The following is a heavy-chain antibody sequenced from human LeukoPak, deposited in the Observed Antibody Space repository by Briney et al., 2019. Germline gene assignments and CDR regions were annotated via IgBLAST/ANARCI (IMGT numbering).Heavy chain of an antibody. D-gene: IGHD3-10*01. Sequence: PSETLSLTCAVYGGSFRGYYWSWIRQPPGKGLEWIGEINHSGSTNYNPSLKSRVTISVDTSKNQFSLKLSSVTAADTAVYYCARVGYYYYYYMDVWGKGTTVTVSS. V-gene: IGHV4-34*01. CDR1: GGSFRGYY. CDR3: ARVGYYYYYYMDV. J-gene: IGHJ6*03. CDR2: INHSGST.